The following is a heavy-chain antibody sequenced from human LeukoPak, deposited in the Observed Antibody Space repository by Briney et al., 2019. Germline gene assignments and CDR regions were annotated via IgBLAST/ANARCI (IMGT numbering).Heavy chain of an antibody. CDR2: IRHDGSDY. Sequence: GGSLRLSCVPSGFTFSHYGMHWVRQAPGKGLEWVAFIRHDGSDYYYAASVRGRFTISRDNSKNTLYLQMNSLRAEDTAVYNCAKMSGLSGDRADPFDVWGQGTMVTVSS. D-gene: IGHD3-10*01. V-gene: IGHV3-30*02. CDR3: AKMSGLSGDRADPFDV. CDR1: GFTFSHYG. J-gene: IGHJ3*01.